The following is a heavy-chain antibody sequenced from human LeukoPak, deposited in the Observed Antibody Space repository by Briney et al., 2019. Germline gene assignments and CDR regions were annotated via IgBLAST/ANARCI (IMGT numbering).Heavy chain of an antibody. J-gene: IGHJ4*02. D-gene: IGHD6-19*01. V-gene: IGHV4-34*01. CDR2: INHSGST. CDR3: AGSPYSSGWFGEKDY. CDR1: GGSFSGYY. Sequence: SETLSLTCAVYGGSFSGYYWSWIRQPPGKGLEWIGEINHSGSTNYNPSLKSRVTISVDTSKNQFSLKLSSVTAADTAVYYCAGSPYSSGWFGEKDYWGQGTLVTVSS.